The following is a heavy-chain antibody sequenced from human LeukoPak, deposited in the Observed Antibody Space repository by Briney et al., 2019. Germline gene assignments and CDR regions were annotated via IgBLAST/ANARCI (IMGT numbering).Heavy chain of an antibody. CDR3: ARLRYDFVWGSYDY. Sequence: PGGSLRLSCAAPGFTFSSYAMHWVRQAPGKGLEWVAVISYDGSNKNYADSVKGRFTISGDNSKNPLYLQMNSLRAEDTSVYYCARLRYDFVWGSYDYWGQGNLVTVSS. CDR1: GFTFSSYA. V-gene: IGHV3-30*04. D-gene: IGHD3-16*01. CDR2: ISYDGSNK. J-gene: IGHJ4*02.